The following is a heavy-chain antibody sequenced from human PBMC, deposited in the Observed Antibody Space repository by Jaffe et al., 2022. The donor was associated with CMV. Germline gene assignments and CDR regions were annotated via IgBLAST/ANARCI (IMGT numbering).Heavy chain of an antibody. J-gene: IGHJ3*02. CDR1: GGSISSYY. CDR2: IYYSGST. D-gene: IGHD3-22*01. CDR3: ARLFDYYDSSGLAFDI. Sequence: QVQLQESGPGLVKPSETLSLTCTVSGGSISSYYWSWIRQPPGKGLEWIGYIYYSGSTNYNPSLKSRVTISVDTSKNQFSLKLSSVTAADTAVYYCARLFDYYDSSGLAFDIWGQGTMVTVSS. V-gene: IGHV4-59*08.